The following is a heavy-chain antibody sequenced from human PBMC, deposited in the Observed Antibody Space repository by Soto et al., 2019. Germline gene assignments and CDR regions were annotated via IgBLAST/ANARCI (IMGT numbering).Heavy chain of an antibody. Sequence: SETLSLTCAVYGGSFSGYYWSWIRQPPGKGLEWIGEINHSGSTNYNPSLKSRVTISVDTSKNQFSLKLSSVTAADTAVYYCARSRYFDYWGQGTLVTVSS. CDR1: GGSFSGYY. CDR3: ARSRYFDY. J-gene: IGHJ4*02. CDR2: INHSGST. V-gene: IGHV4-34*01.